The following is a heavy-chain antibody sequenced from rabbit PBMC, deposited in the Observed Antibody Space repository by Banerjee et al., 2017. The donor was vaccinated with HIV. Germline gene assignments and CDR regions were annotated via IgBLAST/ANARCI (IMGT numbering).Heavy chain of an antibody. V-gene: IGHV1S7*01. CDR2: IDPVFGST. D-gene: IGHD2-1*01. CDR1: GFDFSSYY. Sequence: QLKESGGGLVQPGGSLKLSCKASGFDFSSYYMSWVRQAPGKGLEWIGYIDPVFGSTYYASWVNGRFTISSHNAQNTLYLQLNSLTAADTATYFCARSNDDYGDPYFNLWGPGTLVTVS. CDR3: ARSNDDYGDPYFNL. J-gene: IGHJ4*01.